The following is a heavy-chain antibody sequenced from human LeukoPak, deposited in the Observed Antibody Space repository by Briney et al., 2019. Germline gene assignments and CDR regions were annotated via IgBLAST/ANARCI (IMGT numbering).Heavy chain of an antibody. CDR2: ICGGGGSS. CDR1: GFTFSNYA. D-gene: IGHD6-13*01. J-gene: IGHJ4*02. Sequence: GGSLRLSCAASGFTFSNYAMSWVRQAPGRGLEWVSTICGGGGSSYFTDSVKGRFTISRDNSKNTLHLQMNSLRAEDTALYCCARNDRYSSSPRYYFDYWGQGTLVTVSS. CDR3: ARNDRYSSSPRYYFDY. V-gene: IGHV3-23*01.